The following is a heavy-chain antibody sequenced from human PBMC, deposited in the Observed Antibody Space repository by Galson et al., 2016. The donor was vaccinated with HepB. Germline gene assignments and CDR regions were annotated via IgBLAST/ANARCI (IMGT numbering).Heavy chain of an antibody. CDR1: GFTFDDYA. V-gene: IGHV3-9*01. CDR2: ISWNSGSI. J-gene: IGHJ3*01. Sequence: SLRLSCAASGFTFDDYAMHWVRQAPGKGLEWVSGISWNSGSIGYADSVKGRFPISRDNAKNSVYLQMNSLRVEDTGVYYFARRQHLAVGDGFDFWGRGTLVTVSS. D-gene: IGHD6-13*01. CDR3: ARRQHLAVGDGFDF.